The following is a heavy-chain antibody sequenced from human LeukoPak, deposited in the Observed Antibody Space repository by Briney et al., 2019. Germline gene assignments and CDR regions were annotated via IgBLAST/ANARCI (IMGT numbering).Heavy chain of an antibody. D-gene: IGHD3-22*01. CDR1: GYTLTELS. CDR2: FDPEDGET. Sequence: ASVKVSCKVSGYTLTELSMHWVRQAPGKGLEWMGGFDPEDGETIYAQKFQGRVTMTEDTSTDTAYMELSSLRSEDTAVYYCASCSPGSYYDSSGYYCGFDYWGQGTLVTVSS. V-gene: IGHV1-24*01. J-gene: IGHJ4*02. CDR3: ASCSPGSYYDSSGYYCGFDY.